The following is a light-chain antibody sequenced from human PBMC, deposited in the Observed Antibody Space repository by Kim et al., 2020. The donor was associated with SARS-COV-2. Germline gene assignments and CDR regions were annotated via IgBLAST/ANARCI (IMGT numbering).Light chain of an antibody. CDR2: QDR. J-gene: IGLJ2*01. CDR3: QAWDSSTYVV. V-gene: IGLV3-1*01. CDR1: KLGDKS. Sequence: VSPGQTASTTRSGEKLGDKSACWYQQRLGQSPVLVIYQDRKRPSGIPERFSGSNSGNTATLTISGTQAMDEADYYCQAWDSSTYVVFGGGTQLTVL.